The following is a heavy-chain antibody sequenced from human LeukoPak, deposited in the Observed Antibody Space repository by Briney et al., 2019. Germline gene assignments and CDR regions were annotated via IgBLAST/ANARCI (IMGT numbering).Heavy chain of an antibody. D-gene: IGHD1-26*01. Sequence: SSETLSLTCTVSGGSISGYYWSWIRQSPGKGLEWIGYIHYSGSTNYNPSLKSRVTMSVDTSKNQFSLILSSVTAADTAVYYCARHGIAGATTYYFGLDVWGQGTTVTVSS. CDR3: ARHGIAGATTYYFGLDV. CDR2: IHYSGST. J-gene: IGHJ6*02. V-gene: IGHV4-59*08. CDR1: GGSISGYY.